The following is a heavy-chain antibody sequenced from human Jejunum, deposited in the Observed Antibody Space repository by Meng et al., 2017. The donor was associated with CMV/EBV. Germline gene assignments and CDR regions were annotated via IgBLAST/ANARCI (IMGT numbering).Heavy chain of an antibody. CDR1: GYTFTAYS. V-gene: IGHV1-2*02. Sequence: SGYTFTAYSMHWVRQDPGQGLEWMGWINPNSGGTNYAQKFQGRVTMTRDTSISTAYMELSRLRSDDTAVYYCARFCGGACYSGFDYWGQGILVTVSS. CDR3: ARFCGGACYSGFDY. J-gene: IGHJ4*02. D-gene: IGHD2-21*01. CDR2: INPNSGGT.